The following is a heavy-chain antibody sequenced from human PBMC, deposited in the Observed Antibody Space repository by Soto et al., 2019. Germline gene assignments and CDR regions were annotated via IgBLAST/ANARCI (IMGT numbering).Heavy chain of an antibody. D-gene: IGHD2-2*02. V-gene: IGHV4-4*02. CDR2: IYHSGST. CDR3: ARDREGDCSSTSCYTDAFDI. Sequence: QVQLQESGPGLVKPSGTLYLTCAVSGGSISSSNWWSWVRQPPGKGLEWIGEIYHSGSTNYNPSLKSRVTISVDKSKNQFSLKLSSVTAADTAVYYCARDREGDCSSTSCYTDAFDIWGQGTMVTVSS. CDR1: GGSISSSNW. J-gene: IGHJ3*02.